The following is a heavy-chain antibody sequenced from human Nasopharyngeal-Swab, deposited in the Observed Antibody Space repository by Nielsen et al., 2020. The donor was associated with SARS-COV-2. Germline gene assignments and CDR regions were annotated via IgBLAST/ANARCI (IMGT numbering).Heavy chain of an antibody. V-gene: IGHV3-21*01. D-gene: IGHD2-15*01. CDR2: ISSSSSYI. Sequence: GGSLRLSCAASGFTFSSYSMNWVRKAPGKGLEWVSSISSSSSYIYYADSVKGRFTISRDNAKNSLYLQMNNLRAEDTAVYYCARGYCSSGSCYAKHYGMDVWGQGTTVAVSS. CDR1: GFTFSSYS. J-gene: IGHJ6*02. CDR3: ARGYCSSGSCYAKHYGMDV.